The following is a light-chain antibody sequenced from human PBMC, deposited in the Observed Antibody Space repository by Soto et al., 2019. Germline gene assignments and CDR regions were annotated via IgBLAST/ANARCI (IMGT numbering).Light chain of an antibody. J-gene: IGLJ2*01. CDR3: AALDDSLSGHVV. CDR2: RNK. CDR1: SSNIGSNY. V-gene: IGLV1-47*01. Sequence: QSVLTQPPSASGTLGQRGTLSCSGRSSNIGSNYVYWYQHLPGTAPKLLIYRNKQRPSVVPDRFSGSKSCTSASMAISGLRYEDEADYYCAALDDSLSGHVVFGGGTKLIVL.